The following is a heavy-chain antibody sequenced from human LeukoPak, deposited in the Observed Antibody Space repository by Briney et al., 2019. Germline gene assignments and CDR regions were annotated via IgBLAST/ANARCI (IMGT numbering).Heavy chain of an antibody. V-gene: IGHV3-30*04. Sequence: GESLRLSCAASGFTFSSYAMHWVRQTPGKGLEWVAVISYDGSNKYYADSVKGRFTISRDNSKNTLYLQMNSLRAEDTAVYYCARGGQWLSFDYWGQGTLVTVSS. D-gene: IGHD6-19*01. CDR3: ARGGQWLSFDY. CDR2: ISYDGSNK. J-gene: IGHJ4*02. CDR1: GFTFSSYA.